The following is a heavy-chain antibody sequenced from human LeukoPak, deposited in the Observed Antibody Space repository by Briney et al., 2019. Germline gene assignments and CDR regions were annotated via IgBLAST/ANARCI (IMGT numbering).Heavy chain of an antibody. J-gene: IGHJ4*02. CDR3: ATDGGYYDILTGYYPLDY. CDR1: GYTLTELS. D-gene: IGHD3-9*01. V-gene: IGHV1-24*01. CDR2: FDPEDGET. Sequence: GASVRVSCKVSGYTLTELSMHWVRQAPGKGLEWMGGFDPEDGETIYAQKFQGRVTMTEDTSTDTAYMELSSLRSEDTAVYYCATDGGYYDILTGYYPLDYWGQGTLVTVSS.